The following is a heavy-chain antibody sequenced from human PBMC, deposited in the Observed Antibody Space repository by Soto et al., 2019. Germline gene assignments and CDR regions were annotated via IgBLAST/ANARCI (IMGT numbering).Heavy chain of an antibody. D-gene: IGHD2-21*02. CDR3: ALKGVTYYDN. J-gene: IGHJ4*02. CDR2: INPAGGTT. V-gene: IGHV1-46*01. CDR1: GYSFTSTY. Sequence: QVQLVQSGAEVKKPGASVRISCRASGYSFTSTYVHWVRQAPGQGPEWMGIINPAGGTTYYAQKLQARLAITSDTSTDTVFMDLNDLTSEGTAFYFCALKGVTYYDNWGQGTLLTVSS.